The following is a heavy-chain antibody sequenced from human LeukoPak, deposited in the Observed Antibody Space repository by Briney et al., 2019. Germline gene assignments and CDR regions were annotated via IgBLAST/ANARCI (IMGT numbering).Heavy chain of an antibody. CDR3: ARESGLYGSGSRY. CDR1: GYTFTSYD. V-gene: IGHV1-8*02. Sequence: ASVKVSCKASGYTFTSYDINWVRQATGQGPGWMRWMNPNSGNTGYAQKFQGRVTMTRTTSINTAYMELSSLRSDDTAVYYCARESGLYGSGSRYWGQGTLVTVSS. D-gene: IGHD3-10*01. CDR2: MNPNSGNT. J-gene: IGHJ4*02.